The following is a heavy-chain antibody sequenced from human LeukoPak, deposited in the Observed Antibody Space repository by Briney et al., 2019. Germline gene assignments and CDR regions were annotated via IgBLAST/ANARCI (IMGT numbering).Heavy chain of an antibody. CDR2: ISSSSTYT. CDR3: ARHAGYSSSCYYY. CDR1: GFTFSSYS. V-gene: IGHV3-21*01. J-gene: IGHJ4*02. D-gene: IGHD6-13*01. Sequence: GGSLRLSCAASGFTFSSYSMNWVRQAPGKGLEWVSSISSSSTYTYYADSEKGRFTISKDNAKNSLYLQMNSLRAEDTAVYYCARHAGYSSSCYYYWGQGTLVTVSS.